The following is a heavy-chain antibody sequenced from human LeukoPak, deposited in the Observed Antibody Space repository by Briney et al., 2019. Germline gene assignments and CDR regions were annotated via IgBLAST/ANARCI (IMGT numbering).Heavy chain of an antibody. D-gene: IGHD6-13*01. CDR1: GFTFNDYA. CDR3: AKGPGAAVGKRYIQH. V-gene: IGHV3-43D*03. Sequence: GGSLRLSCAASGFTFNDYAMHWVRQAPGKGLEWVSLISWDSGNTYYADSVKGRFTISRDNSKNSLSLQMSSLRAEDTALYYCAKGPGAAVGKRYIQHWGQGTLVTVSS. J-gene: IGHJ1*01. CDR2: ISWDSGNT.